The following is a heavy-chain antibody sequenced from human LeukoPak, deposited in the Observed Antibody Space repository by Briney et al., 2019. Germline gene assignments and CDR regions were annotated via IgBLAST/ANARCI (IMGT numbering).Heavy chain of an antibody. Sequence: SETLSLTCAVYGAPLSDYYWSWIRQSPGKGLQWIGEVAHKGPTVYSPTLNRKYNPSLKSRVTMSVDPSKNQFSLKLSSVTAADTAVYYCARVQWGSWYADIWGQGTMVTVSS. J-gene: IGHJ3*02. D-gene: IGHD6-13*01. V-gene: IGHV4-34*01. CDR2: VAHKGPT. CDR1: GAPLSDYY. CDR3: ARVQWGSWYADI.